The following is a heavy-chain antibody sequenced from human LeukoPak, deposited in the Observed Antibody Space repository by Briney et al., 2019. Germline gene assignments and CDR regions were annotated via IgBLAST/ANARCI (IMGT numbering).Heavy chain of an antibody. D-gene: IGHD5-12*01. CDR3: ARGDSGYDYGFDN. V-gene: IGHV1-69*05. CDR1: GGTFSNHA. Sequence: ASVKVSCKASGGTFSNHAISWVRQAPGQGLEWVGGIIPIFGTTNYAQKFQGRVTVTTDESTSTGYMELRSLRSDDTAVYYCARGDSGYDYGFDNWGQGTLVTVSS. J-gene: IGHJ4*02. CDR2: IIPIFGTT.